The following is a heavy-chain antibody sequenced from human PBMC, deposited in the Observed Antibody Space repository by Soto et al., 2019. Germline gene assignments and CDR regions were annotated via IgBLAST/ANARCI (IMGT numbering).Heavy chain of an antibody. CDR2: LSGSGGST. V-gene: IGHV3-23*01. CDR1: GFTFSSYA. CDR3: AKATSTSTSWFDP. D-gene: IGHD2-2*01. Sequence: LRLSCAASGFTFSSYAMSWVRQAPGKGLEWVSSLSGSGGSTYYADSVKGRFTIPRDNSKNTLYLQMISLRAEDTAVYYCAKATSTSTSWFDPWGQGTLVTVSS. J-gene: IGHJ5*02.